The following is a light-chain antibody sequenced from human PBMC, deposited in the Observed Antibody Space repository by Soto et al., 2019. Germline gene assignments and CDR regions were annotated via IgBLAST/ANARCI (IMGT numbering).Light chain of an antibody. Sequence: DIQMTQSPSTLSASVGDRVTITCRASQSISSWLAWYQQKPGKAPKLLIYDASSLESGVPSRFSGSGSGTEFTLTISSLQPDDFETYYCQLYNSYWTFGQGTKV. CDR2: DAS. J-gene: IGKJ1*01. V-gene: IGKV1-5*01. CDR1: QSISSW. CDR3: QLYNSYWT.